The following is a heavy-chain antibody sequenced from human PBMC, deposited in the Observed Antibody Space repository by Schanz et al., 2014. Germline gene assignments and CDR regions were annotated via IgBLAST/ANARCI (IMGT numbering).Heavy chain of an antibody. CDR3: ARDLTVDTGYVVHYCCCGMDA. CDR2: INVGNGNM. J-gene: IGHJ6*02. V-gene: IGHV1-3*01. D-gene: IGHD5-12*01. CDR1: GYTFTSYS. Sequence: QVQLVQSGAEVKKPGASVKVSCKASGYTFTSYSIHWVRQAPGQGLEWMGWINVGNGNMKYSQKFQGRVTITRDTTASTAYMELTSLRSEGTAVYFCARDLTVDTGYVVHYCCCGMDAWGQGTTVSVSS.